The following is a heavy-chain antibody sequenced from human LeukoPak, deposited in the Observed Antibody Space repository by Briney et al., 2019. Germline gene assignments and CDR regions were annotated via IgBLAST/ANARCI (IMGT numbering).Heavy chain of an antibody. CDR3: ANLVVVPVAFDI. CDR2: TSGSGGST. Sequence: GGSLRLSCAASGFTFSSYAMSWVRQAPGQGLEWVSTTSGSGGSTYYADSVKGRFTISRDNSKNTLYLQMNSLRAEDTAVYYCANLVVVPVAFDIWGQGTMVTVSS. CDR1: GFTFSSYA. J-gene: IGHJ3*02. D-gene: IGHD2-2*01. V-gene: IGHV3-23*01.